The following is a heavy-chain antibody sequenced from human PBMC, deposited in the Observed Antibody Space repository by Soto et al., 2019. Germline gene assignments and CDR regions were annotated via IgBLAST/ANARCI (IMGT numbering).Heavy chain of an antibody. CDR1: GFTFSSYA. V-gene: IGHV3-23*01. CDR2: ISVSGVST. CDR3: AKAPSGSGSPYFDY. J-gene: IGHJ4*02. D-gene: IGHD3-10*01. Sequence: EVQLLESGGGLVQPGGSLRLSCAASGFTFSSYAMSWVRQAPGKGLEWVSTISVSGVSTYYADSVKGRFTISRDNSKNTVYLQMNSLRAEDTAVYYCAKAPSGSGSPYFDYWGQGTLVTVSS.